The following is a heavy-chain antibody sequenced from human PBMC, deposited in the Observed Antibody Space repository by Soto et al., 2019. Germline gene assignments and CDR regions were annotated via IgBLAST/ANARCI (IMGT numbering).Heavy chain of an antibody. J-gene: IGHJ5*02. CDR3: ARVRYYDFWSGYYPPPFWFDP. Sequence: PGGSLRLSCAASGFTFSDYYMSWIRQAPGKGLEWVSYISSSGSTIYYADSVKGRSTISRDNAKNSLYLQMNSLRAEDTAVYYCARVRYYDFWSGYYPPPFWFDPWGQGTLVTVSS. D-gene: IGHD3-3*01. V-gene: IGHV3-11*01. CDR1: GFTFSDYY. CDR2: ISSSGSTI.